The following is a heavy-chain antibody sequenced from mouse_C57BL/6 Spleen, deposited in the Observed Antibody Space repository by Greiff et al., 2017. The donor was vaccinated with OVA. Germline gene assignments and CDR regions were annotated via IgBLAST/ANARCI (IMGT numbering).Heavy chain of an antibody. CDR2: ISYDGSN. J-gene: IGHJ2*01. Sequence: EVQLQESGPGLVKPSQSLSLTCSVTGYSITSGYSWNWIRQFPGNKLEWMGYISYDGSNNYNPSLKNRISITRDTSKNQFFLKLNSVTTEDTATYYCARERNYGNSDYWGQGTTLTVSS. D-gene: IGHD2-1*01. CDR3: ARERNYGNSDY. CDR1: GYSITSGYS. V-gene: IGHV3-6*01.